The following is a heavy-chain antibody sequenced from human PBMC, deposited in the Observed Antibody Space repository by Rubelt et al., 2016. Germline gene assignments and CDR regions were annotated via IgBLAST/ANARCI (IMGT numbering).Heavy chain of an antibody. CDR3: ATAQCIRVRRVYASTFDY. Sequence: QVQLVQSGAEVKKPGASVKVLCKASGYTFTSYAMHWVRQAPGQRLEWMGCINAGNGNTKYSQKCQGKENIGRDTTTSTAYKGLSRLRSENTGVYYWATAQCIRVRRVYASTFDYWGQGTLVTVSS. D-gene: IGHD2-8*01. CDR1: GYTFTSYA. J-gene: IGHJ4*02. CDR2: INAGNGNT. V-gene: IGHV1-3*01.